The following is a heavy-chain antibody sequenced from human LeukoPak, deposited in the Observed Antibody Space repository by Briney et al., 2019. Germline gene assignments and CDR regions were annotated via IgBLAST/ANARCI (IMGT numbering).Heavy chain of an antibody. V-gene: IGHV4-39*01. D-gene: IGHD3-9*01. J-gene: IGHJ4*02. CDR3: ARQKYDVLTGLLDY. Sequence: SETLSLTCIVSGGSIIASSYHWGWIRQPPGKGLEWIGSIYYSGRTYYNPSLHSRVTISVDTPKNQFSLRLSSVTAADTAVYYCARQKYDVLTGLLDYWGQGKLVIVSS. CDR2: IYYSGRT. CDR1: GGSIIASSYH.